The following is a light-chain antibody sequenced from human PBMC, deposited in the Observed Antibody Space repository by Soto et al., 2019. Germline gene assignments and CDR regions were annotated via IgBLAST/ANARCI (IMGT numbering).Light chain of an antibody. CDR2: GAS. J-gene: IGKJ4*01. CDR3: QQSDGWPPRIT. Sequence: EIVMTQSPATLSASPGERVTLSCRASQNIRSNLVGYQQKPGQPPRLLIHGASTRATGLPARFTGSGSGTEFTLTISSLQSEDFAIYYCQQSDGWPPRITIGGGTKVELK. V-gene: IGKV3-15*01. CDR1: QNIRSN.